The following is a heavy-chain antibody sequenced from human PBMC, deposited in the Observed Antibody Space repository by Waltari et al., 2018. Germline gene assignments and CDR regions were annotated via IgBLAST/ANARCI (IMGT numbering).Heavy chain of an antibody. J-gene: IGHJ6*02. CDR3: ALDTGALWMDV. CDR1: EYTFTSSY. V-gene: IGHV1-46*01. D-gene: IGHD2-21*01. Sequence: QVQLVQSGAEVKKPGASVKISCKTSEYTFTSSYIHWVRQAPGQGLEWMGRINPSGGSTIYAQKCQGRVTMTRDTSTSTVYMELSSLRSDDTAVYYCALDTGALWMDVWGQGTTVTVSS. CDR2: INPSGGST.